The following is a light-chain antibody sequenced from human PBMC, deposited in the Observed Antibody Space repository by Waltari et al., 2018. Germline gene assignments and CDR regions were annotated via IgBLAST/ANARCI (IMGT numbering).Light chain of an antibody. CDR1: QSLLNSNGYTS. CDR2: LVS. Sequence: DIVMTQSPLSLPVTPGEPASISCRSSQSLLNSNGYTSLSWYLQKAGQAPQLLIYLVSNRASGVPYRFSGSGSGTGFTLEISRVEADDVGIYYCMQTLQSRTLGQGTKVEI. V-gene: IGKV2-28*01. CDR3: MQTLQSRT. J-gene: IGKJ1*01.